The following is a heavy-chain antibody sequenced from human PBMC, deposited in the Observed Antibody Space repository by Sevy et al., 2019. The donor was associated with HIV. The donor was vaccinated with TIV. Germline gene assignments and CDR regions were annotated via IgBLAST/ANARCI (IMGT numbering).Heavy chain of an antibody. V-gene: IGHV5-51*01. CDR3: ARRGYYDSSGYYTYGMDV. CDR2: IYPGDSDT. CDR1: GYSFTNYW. D-gene: IGHD3-22*01. Sequence: GESLKISCKGSGYSFTNYWIGWVRQMPGKGLEWMGMIYPGDSDTRYSPSFQGQVTISANKSISTADLQWSSLKASDTAMYYCARRGYYDSSGYYTYGMDVWGQGTTVTVSS. J-gene: IGHJ6*02.